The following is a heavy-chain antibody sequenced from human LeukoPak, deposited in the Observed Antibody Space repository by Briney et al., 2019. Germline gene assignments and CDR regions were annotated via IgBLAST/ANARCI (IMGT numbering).Heavy chain of an antibody. CDR1: GGSISSYY. V-gene: IGHV4-59*08. CDR3: ASSGFRYYYYMDV. D-gene: IGHD5-12*01. Sequence: SETLSLTCTVSGGSISSYYWSWIRQPPGKGLEWIGYIYYSGSTNYNPSLKSRVTISVDTSKNQFSLKLSSVTAADTAVYYCASSGFRYYYYMDVWGKGTTVSVS. J-gene: IGHJ6*03. CDR2: IYYSGST.